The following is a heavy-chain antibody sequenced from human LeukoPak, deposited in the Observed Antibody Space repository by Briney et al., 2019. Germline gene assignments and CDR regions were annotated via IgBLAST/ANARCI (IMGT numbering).Heavy chain of an antibody. D-gene: IGHD3-10*01. CDR3: ARVTYGSGSYYDVKAHDYYYYMDV. V-gene: IGHV1-2*02. J-gene: IGHJ6*03. Sequence: AASVKVSCKASGYTFTGHYMHWVRQAPGQGLEWMGWINPNSGGTNYAQKFQGRVTMTRDTSISTAYMELSRLRSDDTAVYYCARVTYGSGSYYDVKAHDYYYYMDVWGKGTTVTISS. CDR2: INPNSGGT. CDR1: GYTFTGHY.